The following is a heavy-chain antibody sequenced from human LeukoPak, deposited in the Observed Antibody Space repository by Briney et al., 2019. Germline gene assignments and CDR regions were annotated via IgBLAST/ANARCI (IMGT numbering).Heavy chain of an antibody. CDR2: MNPNSGNT. D-gene: IGHD6-6*01. Sequence: GASVKVSCKASGYTFTSYDINWVRQSTGQGLEWRGWMNPNSGNTGYAQKFQGRVTMTRNTSIGTAYMELSSLRSEDTAVYYCARGSSSSEDWYFDLWGRGTLVTVSS. J-gene: IGHJ2*01. CDR1: GYTFTSYD. CDR3: ARGSSSSEDWYFDL. V-gene: IGHV1-8*01.